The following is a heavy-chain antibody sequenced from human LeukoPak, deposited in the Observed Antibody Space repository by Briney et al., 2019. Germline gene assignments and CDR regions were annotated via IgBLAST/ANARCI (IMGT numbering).Heavy chain of an antibody. V-gene: IGHV4-59*01. CDR2: IYYSGST. Sequence: SETLSLTCTVSGGSITSYYWTWIRQPPGKGLEWIGNIYYSGSTNSNPSLNSRVTISVDTSKNQFSLELRSVTAADTAVYYCARTSRHYYGSGSDLTPWPAEMDVWRQGTTVIVSS. D-gene: IGHD3-10*01. J-gene: IGHJ6*02. CDR3: ARTSRHYYGSGSDLTPWPAEMDV. CDR1: GGSITSYY.